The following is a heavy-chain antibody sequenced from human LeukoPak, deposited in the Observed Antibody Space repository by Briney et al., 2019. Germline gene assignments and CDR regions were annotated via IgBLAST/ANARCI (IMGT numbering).Heavy chain of an antibody. V-gene: IGHV3-33*01. CDR2: IWYDGSNK. CDR3: ARDTDFDWLLDY. CDR1: GFTFSSYG. J-gene: IGHJ4*02. D-gene: IGHD3-9*01. Sequence: GGSLTLSCAAPGFTFSSYGMHWVRQAPGKGLEWVAVIWYDGSNKYYADSVKGRFTISRDNSKNTLYLQMNSLRAEDTAVYYCARDTDFDWLLDYWGQGTLVTVSS.